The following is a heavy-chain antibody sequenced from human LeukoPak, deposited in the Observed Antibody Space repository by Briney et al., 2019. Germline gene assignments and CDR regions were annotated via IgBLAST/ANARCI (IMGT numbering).Heavy chain of an antibody. CDR3: AKDARVSYGSGSYYAYFDY. CDR2: ISYDGSNK. Sequence: PGGSLRLSRAASGFTFSSYGMHWVRQAPGKGLEWVAVISYDGSNKYYADSVKGRFTISRDNSKNTLYLQMNSLRAEDTAVYYCAKDARVSYGSGSYYAYFDYWGQGTLVTVSS. V-gene: IGHV3-30*18. D-gene: IGHD3-10*01. CDR1: GFTFSSYG. J-gene: IGHJ4*02.